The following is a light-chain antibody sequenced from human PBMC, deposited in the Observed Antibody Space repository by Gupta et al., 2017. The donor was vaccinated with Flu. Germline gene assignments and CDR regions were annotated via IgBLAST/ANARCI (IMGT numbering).Light chain of an antibody. CDR1: QSVSSSS. CDR2: GAS. Sequence: IGLTQSPRTLSLSAAERATVSFRASQSVSSSSLAWYQQRPGQAPRLLIFGASSRATGIPDRFSGGGSGTDFTLTISRLEPEDFAAYYCQQYGNYPFTFGPGTKVDIK. CDR3: QQYGNYPFT. J-gene: IGKJ3*01. V-gene: IGKV3-20*01.